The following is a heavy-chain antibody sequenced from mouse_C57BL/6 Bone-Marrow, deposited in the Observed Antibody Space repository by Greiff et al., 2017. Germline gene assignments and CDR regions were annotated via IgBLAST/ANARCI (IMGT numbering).Heavy chain of an antibody. CDR3: TRDYYGSSWHWYFDV. Sequence: EVMLVESGEGLVKPGGSLKLSCAASGFTFSSYAMSWVRQTPEKRLEWVAYISSGGDYIYYADTVKGRFTISRDNARNTLYLQMSSLKSEDTAMYYCTRDYYGSSWHWYFDVWGTGTTVTVSS. D-gene: IGHD1-1*01. J-gene: IGHJ1*03. CDR1: GFTFSSYA. CDR2: ISSGGDYI. V-gene: IGHV5-9-1*02.